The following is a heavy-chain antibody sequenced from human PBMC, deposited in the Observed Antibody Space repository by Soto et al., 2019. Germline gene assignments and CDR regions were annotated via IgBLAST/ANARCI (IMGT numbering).Heavy chain of an antibody. J-gene: IGHJ4*02. CDR1: GGSISSYY. V-gene: IGHV4-59*01. Sequence: QVQLQESGPGLVKPSETLSLTCTVSGGSISSYYWSWIRQPPGKGLEWIGYIYYSGSTNYNPSLKSRVTRSVDTSKNQFSLKLSSVTAADTAVYYCAGPYSCGWYIEYWGQGTLVTVSS. CDR3: AGPYSCGWYIEY. D-gene: IGHD6-19*01. CDR2: IYYSGST.